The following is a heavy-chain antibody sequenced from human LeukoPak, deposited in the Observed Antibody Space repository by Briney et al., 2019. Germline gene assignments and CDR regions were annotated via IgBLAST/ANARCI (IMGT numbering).Heavy chain of an antibody. CDR3: ARHSQHSRDLGSARNFDY. CDR1: GGSISSSSYY. Sequence: SETLSLTCTVSGGSISSSSYYWGWIRQPPGKGLEWIGSIYYSGSTYYNPSLKSRVTISVDTSKNQFSLRLTPVTAADTAVYYCARHSQHSRDLGSARNFDYWGQGTLVTVSS. CDR2: IYYSGST. V-gene: IGHV4-39*01. J-gene: IGHJ4*02. D-gene: IGHD7-27*01.